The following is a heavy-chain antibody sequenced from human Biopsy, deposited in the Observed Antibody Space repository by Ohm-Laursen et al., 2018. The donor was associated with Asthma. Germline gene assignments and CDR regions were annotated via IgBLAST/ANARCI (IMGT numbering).Heavy chain of an antibody. CDR1: GGSVSSGSYY. J-gene: IGHJ2*01. CDR3: ARVPTTLRYFYL. V-gene: IGHV4-61*01. D-gene: IGHD2-15*01. Sequence: SDTLSLTCTVSGGSVSSGSYYWSWIRQPPGKGLAWGSYISYSGSTDYNPSLKSRLTISMDTSKNQFSLKLSSVTAAATAVYYCARVPTTLRYFYLWGRGTLVTVSS. CDR2: ISYSGST.